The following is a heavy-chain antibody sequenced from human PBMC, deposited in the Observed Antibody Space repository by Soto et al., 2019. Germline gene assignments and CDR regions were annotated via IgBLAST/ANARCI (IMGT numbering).Heavy chain of an antibody. J-gene: IGHJ4*02. CDR1: GFTFSNAW. CDR3: TTDLDEVGYNSFDY. V-gene: IGHV3-15*07. CDR2: IKSKTDGGTT. Sequence: EVQLVESGGGLVKPGGSLRLSCAASGFTFSNAWLNWVRQAPGKGLEWVGRIKSKTDGGTTDYAAPVKGRFTISRDDSKNTLYLQMNSLKTEATAVYYFTTDLDEVGYNSFDYWGQGTLVTVSS. D-gene: IGHD5-12*01.